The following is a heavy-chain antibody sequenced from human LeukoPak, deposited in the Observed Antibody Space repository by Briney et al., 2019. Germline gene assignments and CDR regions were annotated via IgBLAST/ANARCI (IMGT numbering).Heavy chain of an antibody. CDR1: GFTFSSYA. V-gene: IGHV3-23*01. Sequence: GGSLRLSCAASGFTFSSYAMNWVRQAPGKGLEWVSSISGNGGSTYYADSVKGRFTISRDNSKNTLYLQMNSLRAEDTAVYYCAREHYYDSSGYYYGAFDIWGQGTMVTVSS. J-gene: IGHJ3*02. CDR2: ISGNGGST. D-gene: IGHD3-22*01. CDR3: AREHYYDSSGYYYGAFDI.